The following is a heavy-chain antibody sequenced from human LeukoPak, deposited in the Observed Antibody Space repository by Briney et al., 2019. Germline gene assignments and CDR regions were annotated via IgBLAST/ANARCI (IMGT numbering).Heavy chain of an antibody. D-gene: IGHD3-22*01. CDR3: AKDIRRMIVRGAFDI. Sequence: PGGSLRLSCAASGFTFDDYAMHWVRQAPGKGLEWVSGISWNSGSIGYADSVKGRFTISRDNAKNSLYLQMNSLRAEDTALYYCAKDIRRMIVRGAFDIWGQGTMVTVSS. CDR1: GFTFDDYA. J-gene: IGHJ3*02. V-gene: IGHV3-9*01. CDR2: ISWNSGSI.